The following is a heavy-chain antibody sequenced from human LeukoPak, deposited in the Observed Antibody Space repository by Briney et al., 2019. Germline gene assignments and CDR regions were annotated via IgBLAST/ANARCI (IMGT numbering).Heavy chain of an antibody. CDR3: AKGPRAGAGY. J-gene: IGHJ4*02. Sequence: GASLRLSCAASGFTFSSYAMSWVRQAPGKGLEWVSAISSSSVSTYYADSVKGRFTISRDNSKNTLYMEMNSLRAEDTAVYYGAKGPRAGAGYWGQGTLVTVSS. CDR2: ISSSSVST. CDR1: GFTFSSYA. V-gene: IGHV3-23*01.